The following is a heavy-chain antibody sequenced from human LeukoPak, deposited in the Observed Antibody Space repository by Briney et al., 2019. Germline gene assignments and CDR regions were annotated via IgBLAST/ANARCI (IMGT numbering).Heavy chain of an antibody. CDR1: GSSFTNYW. D-gene: IGHD3-10*01. J-gene: IGHJ4*02. V-gene: IGHV5-51*01. Sequence: GESLKISCKGSGSSFTNYWIGWARQLPGKGLEWMGIIYPGDSTTTYSPSFQGQITISVDKSISTAYLQWSSLKASDTAIYYCALHPAEGSGSLDFWGQGTLVTVSS. CDR2: IYPGDSTT. CDR3: ALHPAEGSGSLDF.